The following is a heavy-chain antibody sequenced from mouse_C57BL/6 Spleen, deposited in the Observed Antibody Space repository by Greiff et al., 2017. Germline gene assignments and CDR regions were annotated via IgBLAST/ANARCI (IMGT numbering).Heavy chain of an antibody. CDR1: GYAFTNYL. J-gene: IGHJ3*01. Sequence: VQLQQSGAELVRPGTSVKVSCKASGYAFTNYLIEWVKQRPGQGLEWIGVINPGSGGTNYNVKFKGKATLTADKSSSTAYMQLSSLTSEDSAVYFCSRHYGSSSFAYGGHGTLVTVAA. CDR3: SRHYGSSSFAY. CDR2: INPGSGGT. V-gene: IGHV1-54*01. D-gene: IGHD1-1*01.